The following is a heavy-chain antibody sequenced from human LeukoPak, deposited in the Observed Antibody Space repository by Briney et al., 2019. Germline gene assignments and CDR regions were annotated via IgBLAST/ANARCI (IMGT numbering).Heavy chain of an antibody. D-gene: IGHD3-22*01. J-gene: IGHJ3*02. CDR1: GGSISTYF. V-gene: IGHV4-59*01. Sequence: PSETLSLTCTVSGGSISTYFWSWIRQPPGKGLEWIGYIYYSGSTNYNPSLKSRVTISLDTSKNQFSLKLSSVTAADTAVYYCARETYYDSSGLEAFDIWGQGTMVTVSS. CDR3: ARETYYDSSGLEAFDI. CDR2: IYYSGST.